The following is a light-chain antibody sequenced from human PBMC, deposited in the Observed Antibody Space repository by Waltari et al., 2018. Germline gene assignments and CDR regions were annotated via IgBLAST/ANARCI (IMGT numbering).Light chain of an antibody. J-gene: IGKJ1*01. CDR3: QQYNTFPWT. CDR1: QSISMW. CDR2: QAS. Sequence: DIQMTQAPSTLSASVGDRVTITCRARQSISMWLAWYQQKPGKAPNLLIYQASSLDSGVPSRFSGSGSETEFTLTISSLQPEDFATYYCQQYNTFPWTFGQGTKVEIK. V-gene: IGKV1-5*03.